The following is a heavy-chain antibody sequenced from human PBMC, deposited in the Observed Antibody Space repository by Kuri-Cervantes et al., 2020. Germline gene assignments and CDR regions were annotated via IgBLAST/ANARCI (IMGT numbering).Heavy chain of an antibody. CDR3: ARSGYPGSYDY. V-gene: IGHV2-5*05. CDR2: IYWDDDK. CDR1: GFSLSTSGVG. J-gene: IGHJ4*02. Sequence: SGPTLVKPSQTLTLTCTFSGFSLSTSGVGVGWIRQPPGKALEWLALIYWDDDKRYGPSLKSRLTITKDTSKNQVVLTMTNMDPVDTATYYCARSGYPGSYDYWGQGTLVTVSS. D-gene: IGHD1-26*01.